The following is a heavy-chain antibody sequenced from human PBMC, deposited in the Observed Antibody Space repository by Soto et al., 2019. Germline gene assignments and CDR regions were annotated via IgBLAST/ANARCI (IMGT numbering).Heavy chain of an antibody. CDR3: ARGGRGYSGYDSYFDY. V-gene: IGHV3-33*01. D-gene: IGHD5-12*01. CDR2: IWYDGSNK. CDR1: GFTFSSYG. J-gene: IGHJ4*02. Sequence: QVQLVETGGGVVQPGRSLRLSCAASGFTFSSYGMHWVRQAAGKGLEWVAVIWYDGSNKYYADSVKGRFTISRDNSNNTQYLQMNSLRAEDTAVYYCARGGRGYSGYDSYFDYWGQGTLVTVSS.